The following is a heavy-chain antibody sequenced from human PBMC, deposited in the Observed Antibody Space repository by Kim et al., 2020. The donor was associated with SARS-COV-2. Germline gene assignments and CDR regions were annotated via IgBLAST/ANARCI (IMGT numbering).Heavy chain of an antibody. D-gene: IGHD3-16*01. J-gene: IGHJ4*02. Sequence: GGSLRLSCAASGFTFSSYDMNWVRQAPGKGLEWVSYISSSGSSIQYADSVKGRFTISRDNAKNSLYLQMNSLRAEDTALYYCASGPGDFDCWGQGTLVTVSS. CDR1: GFTFSSYD. V-gene: IGHV3-48*03. CDR2: ISSSGSSI. CDR3: ASGPGDFDC.